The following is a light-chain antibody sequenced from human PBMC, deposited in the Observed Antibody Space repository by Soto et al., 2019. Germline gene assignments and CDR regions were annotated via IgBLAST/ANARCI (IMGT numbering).Light chain of an antibody. V-gene: IGKV3-20*01. CDR2: GAS. Sequence: EIVLTQSPGTLSLSPGERATLSCRASQSVSGSYLAWYQQKPGQAPRLLIYGASSRATGIPDRSSGSGSGTDFTLTISRLEPEDFAVYYCQQYGGSPTFGQGTKVEVK. CDR1: QSVSGSY. J-gene: IGKJ1*01. CDR3: QQYGGSPT.